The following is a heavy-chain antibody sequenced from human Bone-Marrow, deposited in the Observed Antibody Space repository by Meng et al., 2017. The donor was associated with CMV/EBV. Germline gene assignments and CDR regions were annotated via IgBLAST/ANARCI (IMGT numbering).Heavy chain of an antibody. CDR3: ARDHPRAVWYFQD. D-gene: IGHD3-16*01. Sequence: GESLKISCAASGFTFSDYYMSWVRQSPGNGLEWIAFISGSGHAINYADSVDGRFTISRDSAKDSLFLQMNYPRVEDTAVYYCARDHPRAVWYFQDWGQGTLVTVSS. CDR2: ISGSGHAI. CDR1: GFTFSDYY. V-gene: IGHV3-11*01. J-gene: IGHJ1*01.